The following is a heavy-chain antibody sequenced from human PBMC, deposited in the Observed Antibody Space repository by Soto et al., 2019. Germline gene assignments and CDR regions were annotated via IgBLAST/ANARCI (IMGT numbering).Heavy chain of an antibody. J-gene: IGHJ5*02. CDR1: GGSISSYY. CDR3: ARGGYSSRDYGDYKAWFDP. V-gene: IGHV4-59*01. Sequence: KQSQTLSLTCTVSGGSISSYYWSWIRQPPGKGLEWIGYIYYSGSTNYNPSLKSRVTISVDTSKNQFSLKLSSVTAADTAVYYCARGGYSSRDYGDYKAWFDPWGQGTLVTVSS. D-gene: IGHD4-17*01. CDR2: IYYSGST.